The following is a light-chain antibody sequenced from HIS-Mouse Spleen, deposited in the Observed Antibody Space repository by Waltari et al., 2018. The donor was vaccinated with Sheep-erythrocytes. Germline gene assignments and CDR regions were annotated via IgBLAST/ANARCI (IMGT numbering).Light chain of an antibody. V-gene: IGLV2-11*01. CDR2: DVS. CDR3: CSYAGSYNHV. J-gene: IGLJ1*01. Sequence: QSALTQPRSVSGSPGQSVTIPCTGTSSDVGVYNSVPWYQQHPGKAPKLMIYDVSKRPSGVPDRFSGSKSGNTASLTISGLQAEDEADYYCCSYAGSYNHVFATGTKVTVL. CDR1: SSDVGVYNS.